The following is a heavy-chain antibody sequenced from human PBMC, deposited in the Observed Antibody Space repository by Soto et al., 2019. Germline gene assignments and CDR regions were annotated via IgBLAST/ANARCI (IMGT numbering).Heavy chain of an antibody. Sequence: ASVKVSCKASGYTFTSYYMHWVRQAPGQGLEWMGIINPSGGSTSYAQKFQGRVTMTRDTSTSTVYMELSSLRSEDTAVYYCAATLPYYYDSSGYYPIPDYWGQGTLVTVSS. J-gene: IGHJ4*02. CDR2: INPSGGST. CDR1: GYTFTSYY. CDR3: AATLPYYYDSSGYYPIPDY. V-gene: IGHV1-46*01. D-gene: IGHD3-22*01.